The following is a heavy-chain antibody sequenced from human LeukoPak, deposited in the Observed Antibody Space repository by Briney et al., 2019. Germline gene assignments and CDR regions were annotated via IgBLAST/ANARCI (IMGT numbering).Heavy chain of an antibody. D-gene: IGHD2-2*01. V-gene: IGHV1-18*04. J-gene: IGHJ4*02. Sequence: GASVKVSCKASGYTFTSYGISGVRQAPGQGLEWMGWISAYNGNTNYAQKLQGRVTMTTDTSTSTAYMELRSLRSDDTAVYYCARDRLHCSSTSCAAGLFDYWGQGTLVTVSS. CDR2: ISAYNGNT. CDR1: GYTFTSYG. CDR3: ARDRLHCSSTSCAAGLFDY.